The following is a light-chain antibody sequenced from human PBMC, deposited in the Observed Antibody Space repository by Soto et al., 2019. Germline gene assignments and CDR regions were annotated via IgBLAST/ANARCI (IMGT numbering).Light chain of an antibody. J-gene: IGKJ1*01. CDR3: QQYSNWPPWT. Sequence: EIVMTQSPATLSVSPGDTATLSCRASQSLGGNLAWYQQKPGQDPRLLIFRYSSRSTGVPARFSASGSGPEFTLTISGLQSEDFAVYYCQQYSNWPPWTFGPGTKVEIK. V-gene: IGKV3-15*01. CDR2: RYS. CDR1: QSLGGN.